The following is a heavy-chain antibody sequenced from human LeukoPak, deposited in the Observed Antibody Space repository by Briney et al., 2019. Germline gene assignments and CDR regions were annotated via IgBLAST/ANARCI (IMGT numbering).Heavy chain of an antibody. D-gene: IGHD3-22*01. Sequence: GGSLRLSCAASGFTFSSYAMSWVRQAPGKGLGWVSAISGSGGSTYYADSVKGRFTISGDNSKNTLYLQMNSLRAEDTAVYYCAKASAMIVVVSKHFDYWGQGTLVTVSS. CDR2: ISGSGGST. V-gene: IGHV3-23*01. J-gene: IGHJ4*02. CDR3: AKASAMIVVVSKHFDY. CDR1: GFTFSSYA.